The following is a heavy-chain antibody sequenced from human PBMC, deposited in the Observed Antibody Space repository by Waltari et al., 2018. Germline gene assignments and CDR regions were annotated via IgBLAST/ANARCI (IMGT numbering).Heavy chain of an antibody. V-gene: IGHV3-7*01. CDR3: AKSRGFEY. D-gene: IGHD2-2*01. CDR2: INYDGSQK. CDR1: GFNFSRYW. J-gene: IGHJ4*02. Sequence: EVQLVESGGDLVQPGGSLRLSCGASGFNFSRYWMSWVRQTPGKGLEWVANINYDGSQKYYVDSVKGRFTISRDNAKNSVYLQMNSLRVEDTAVYYCAKSRGFEYWGQGTLITVSS.